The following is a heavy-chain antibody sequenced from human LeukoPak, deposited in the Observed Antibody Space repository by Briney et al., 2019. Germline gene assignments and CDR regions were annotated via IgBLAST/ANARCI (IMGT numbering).Heavy chain of an antibody. CDR3: ASTPLYYGSGSYYY. J-gene: IGHJ4*02. V-gene: IGHV4-59*05. Sequence: GSLRLSCAASGFTFSTYSMTWVRQAPGKGLEWIGSIYYSGSTYYNPSLKSRVTISVDTSKNQFSLKLSSVTAADTAVYYCASTPLYYGSGSYYYWGQGTLVTVSS. CDR1: GFTFSTYSMT. D-gene: IGHD3-10*01. CDR2: IYYSGST.